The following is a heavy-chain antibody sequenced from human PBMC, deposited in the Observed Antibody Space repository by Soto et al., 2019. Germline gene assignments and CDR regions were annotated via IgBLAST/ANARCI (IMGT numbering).Heavy chain of an antibody. CDR2: INPSGGST. V-gene: IGHV1-46*01. CDR3: ARVNYYDSSGYIRYYYYYGMDV. Sequence: ASVKVSCKASGYTFTSYYMHWVRQAPGQGLEWMGIINPSGGSTSYAQKFQGRVTMTRDTSTSTVYMELSSLSSEDTAVYYCARVNYYDSSGYIRYYYYYGMDVWGQGTTVTVSS. CDR1: GYTFTSYY. D-gene: IGHD3-22*01. J-gene: IGHJ6*02.